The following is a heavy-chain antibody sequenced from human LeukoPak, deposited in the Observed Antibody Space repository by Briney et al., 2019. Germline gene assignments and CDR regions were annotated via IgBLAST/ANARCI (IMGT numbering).Heavy chain of an antibody. D-gene: IGHD3-9*01. CDR1: GFTFKNYW. J-gene: IGHJ1*01. CDR3: AKDGKIWYYDILTGPPPLALFFQH. V-gene: IGHV3-7*03. Sequence: SGGSLRLSCAASGFTFKNYWMSWVRQAPGKGLEWVANIKQDGSEKYYVDSVKGRFTISRDNAENSVYLQMNSLRAEDTAVYYCAKDGKIWYYDILTGPPPLALFFQHWGQGTLVTVSS. CDR2: IKQDGSEK.